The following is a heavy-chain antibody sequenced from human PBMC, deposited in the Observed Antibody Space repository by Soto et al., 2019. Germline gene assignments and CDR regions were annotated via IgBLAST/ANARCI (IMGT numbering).Heavy chain of an antibody. J-gene: IGHJ6*02. CDR1: GGTFSSYA. Sequence: QVQLVQSGAEVKKPGSSVKVSCKASGGTFSSYAISWVRQAPGQGLEWMGGIIPIFGTANYAQKFQGRVTITADESASTAYMELSGLRSEDTAVYYCASDPDGGPRTYYGMDVWGQGTTVTVSS. CDR3: ASDPDGGPRTYYGMDV. CDR2: IIPIFGTA. V-gene: IGHV1-69*01. D-gene: IGHD4-17*01.